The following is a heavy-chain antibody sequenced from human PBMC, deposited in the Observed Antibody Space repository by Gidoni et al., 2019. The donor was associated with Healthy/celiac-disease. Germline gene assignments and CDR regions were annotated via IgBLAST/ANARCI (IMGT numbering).Heavy chain of an antibody. CDR2: IYYRRST. CDR3: ARARGYFGMKTGAFDI. CDR1: GCSISSYS. J-gene: IGHJ3*02. D-gene: IGHD3-22*01. Sequence: QVQLQESGPGLVQPSEPLPLTCTVSGCSISSYSWSWIRQPPGEGVEWIEYIYYRRSTNYNPSLKSRVTISVDTSKKQFSLKLSAVTAADTAEYCCARARGYFGMKTGAFDIWGQGTMVTVSS. V-gene: IGHV4-59*13.